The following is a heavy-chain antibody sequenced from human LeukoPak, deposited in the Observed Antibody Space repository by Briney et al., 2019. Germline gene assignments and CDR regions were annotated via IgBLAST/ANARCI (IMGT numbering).Heavy chain of an antibody. J-gene: IGHJ2*01. D-gene: IGHD2/OR15-2a*01. CDR1: GFALSHYG. V-gene: IGHV3-33*08. CDR3: ARDADTTALYWYFDL. Sequence: GGSLRLSCTASGFALSHYGMHWVRQAPGKGLELVALLRADGTRPSYADSVKGRFTISRDISRNTLYLQMNGLRAEDTALYYCARDADTTALYWYFDLWGRGTLVTVSS. CDR2: LRADGTRP.